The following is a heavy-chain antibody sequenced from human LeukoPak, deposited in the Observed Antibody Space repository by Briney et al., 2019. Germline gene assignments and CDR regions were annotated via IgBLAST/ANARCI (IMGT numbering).Heavy chain of an antibody. CDR3: ARDYYDSSSYPGVRYFDY. J-gene: IGHJ4*02. Sequence: WASVKVSCKASGGTFSSYAISWVRQAPGQGLEWMGGIIPIFGTANYAQKFQGRVTITADESTSTAYMELSSLRSEDTAVYYCARDYYDSSSYPGVRYFDYWGQGTLVTVSS. CDR2: IIPIFGTA. CDR1: GGTFSSYA. V-gene: IGHV1-69*13. D-gene: IGHD3-22*01.